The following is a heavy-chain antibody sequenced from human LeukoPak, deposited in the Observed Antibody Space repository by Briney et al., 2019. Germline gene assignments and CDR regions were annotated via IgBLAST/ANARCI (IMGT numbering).Heavy chain of an antibody. Sequence: ASVKVSCKASGYTFTSYGISWVRQAPGQGLEWMGWISAYNGNTNYAQKLQGRVTMTTDTSTSTAYMELRSLRSDDTAVYYCARDISITMVRGVLNWFDPRGQGTLVTVSS. D-gene: IGHD3-10*01. V-gene: IGHV1-18*01. CDR3: ARDISITMVRGVLNWFDP. CDR1: GYTFTSYG. CDR2: ISAYNGNT. J-gene: IGHJ5*02.